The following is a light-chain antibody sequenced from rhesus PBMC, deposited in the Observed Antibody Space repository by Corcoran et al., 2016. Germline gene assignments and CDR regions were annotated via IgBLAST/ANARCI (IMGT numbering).Light chain of an antibody. V-gene: IGKV1-22*01. CDR1: QSISSW. J-gene: IGKJ1*01. CDR2: KAS. CDR3: HHNYGTPPWA. Sequence: DIQMTQSPSSLSASVGDTVTITCRASQSISSWLAWYQQKPGKAPKLLIYKASSLQSGVPSKISGSGSGTDSTLTISSLPPEDVATYYCHHNYGTPPWAFGQGTKVEIK.